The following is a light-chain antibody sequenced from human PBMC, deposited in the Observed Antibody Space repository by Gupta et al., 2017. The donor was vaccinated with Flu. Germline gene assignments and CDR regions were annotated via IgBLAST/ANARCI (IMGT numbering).Light chain of an antibody. V-gene: IGKV1-39*01. J-gene: IGKJ2*01. CDR2: GAT. CDR1: QSVDSY. Sequence: GDRVTITCRASQSVDSYLNWYQQKRGKAPNLLIYGATSLQDRVSSRFSGSGSGTDFTLTINSQQPEDFANYFCQQCYETPRTFGQGTKLEIK. CDR3: QQCYETPRT.